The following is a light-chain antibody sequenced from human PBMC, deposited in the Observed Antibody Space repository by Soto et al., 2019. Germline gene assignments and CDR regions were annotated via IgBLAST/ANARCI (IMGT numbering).Light chain of an antibody. J-gene: IGKJ2*01. CDR3: QQTYTTPYT. CDR2: TAS. Sequence: DIQMPQSPSSLSASVGDRVTITCRTSQSINNFLNWYQHKPGKAPKLLIYTASSLQDGVPSSFSGSGSGTDFTLTISSLQPEDFATYYCQQTYTTPYTVGQGTKLEIK. CDR1: QSINNF. V-gene: IGKV1-39*01.